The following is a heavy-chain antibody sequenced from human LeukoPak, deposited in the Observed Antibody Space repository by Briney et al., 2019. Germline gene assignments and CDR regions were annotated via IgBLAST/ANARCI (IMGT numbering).Heavy chain of an antibody. Sequence: GGSLRLSCAASGFTFSSHWMSWVRQAPGKGLEWVANIKQDGSEKYYVDSVKGRFTISRDNAKNSLYLQMNSLRAEDTAVYYCARSGYSSGWYHSDPWGQGTLVTVSS. CDR3: ARSGYSSGWYHSDP. CDR2: IKQDGSEK. CDR1: GFTFSSHW. V-gene: IGHV3-7*01. J-gene: IGHJ5*02. D-gene: IGHD6-19*01.